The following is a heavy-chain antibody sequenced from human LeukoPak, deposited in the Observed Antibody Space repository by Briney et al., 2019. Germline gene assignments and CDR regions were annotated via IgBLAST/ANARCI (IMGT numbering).Heavy chain of an antibody. CDR1: GLTFSSYG. D-gene: IGHD3-10*01. Sequence: PGGSLRLSCAASGLTFSSYGMHWVRQAPGKGLEWVAVISYDGSNKYYADSVKGRFTISRDNSKNTLYLQMNSLRAEDTAVYYCAKNLWFGEFPAYYFDYWGQGTLVTVSS. CDR2: ISYDGSNK. J-gene: IGHJ4*02. V-gene: IGHV3-30*18. CDR3: AKNLWFGEFPAYYFDY.